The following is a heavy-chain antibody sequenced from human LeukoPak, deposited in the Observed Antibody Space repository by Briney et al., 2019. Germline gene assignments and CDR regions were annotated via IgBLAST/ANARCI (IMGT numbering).Heavy chain of an antibody. CDR2: IYYSGST. D-gene: IGHD2/OR15-2a*01. V-gene: IGHV4-39*01. CDR1: GGSFSGYY. J-gene: IGHJ4*02. Sequence: SETLSLTCAVYGGSFSGYYWAWIRQPPGKGLKWIGSIYYSGSTYYNPSLKSRVTISVDTSKNQFSLKLSSVTAADTAVYYCARIVRSTTSFDYWGQGTLVTVSS. CDR3: ARIVRSTTSFDY.